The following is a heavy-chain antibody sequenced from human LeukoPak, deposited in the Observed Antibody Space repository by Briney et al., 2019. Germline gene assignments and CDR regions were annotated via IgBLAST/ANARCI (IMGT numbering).Heavy chain of an antibody. V-gene: IGHV4-34*01. Sequence: PSETLSLTCAVYGGSFSGYYWSWIRQPPAKGLEWIGEINHSGSTNYNPSLKSRVTISVDTSKNQFSLKLSSVTAADTAVNYCARTTHSSGGSCYPDYWGQGTLVTVSS. CDR2: INHSGST. D-gene: IGHD2-15*01. CDR3: ARTTHSSGGSCYPDY. J-gene: IGHJ4*02. CDR1: GGSFSGYY.